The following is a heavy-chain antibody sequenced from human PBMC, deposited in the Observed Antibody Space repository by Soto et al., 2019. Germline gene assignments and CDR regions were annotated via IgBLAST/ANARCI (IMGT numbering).Heavy chain of an antibody. D-gene: IGHD6-19*01. CDR1: GGSISSSSYY. V-gene: IGHV4-39*01. Sequence: PSETLSLTCTVSGGSISSSSYYWGWIRQPPGKGLEWIGSIYYSGSTYYNPSLKSRVTISVDTSKNQFSLKLSSVTAADTAAYYCARQVPPSSGRRDYYYMDVWGKGTTVTVSS. J-gene: IGHJ6*03. CDR2: IYYSGST. CDR3: ARQVPPSSGRRDYYYMDV.